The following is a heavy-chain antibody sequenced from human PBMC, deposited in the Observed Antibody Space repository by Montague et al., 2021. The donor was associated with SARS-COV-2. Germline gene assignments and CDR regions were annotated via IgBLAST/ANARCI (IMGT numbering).Heavy chain of an antibody. CDR3: AEHERQWLRLYPYYFDY. CDR1: GGSISSSSYY. J-gene: IGHJ4*02. D-gene: IGHD5-12*01. V-gene: IGHV4-39*01. CDR2: IYYSGST. Sequence: SETLSLTCTVSGGSISSSSYYWGWIRQPPGKGLEWIGSIYYSGSTYYNPSLKSRVTISVDTSKNQFSLKLSSVTAADTAVYYCAEHERQWLRLYPYYFDYWGQGTLVTVSS.